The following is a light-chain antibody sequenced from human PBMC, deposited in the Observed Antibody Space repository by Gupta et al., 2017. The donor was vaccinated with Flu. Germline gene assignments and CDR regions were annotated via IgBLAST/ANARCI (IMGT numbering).Light chain of an antibody. V-gene: IGKV1-17*01. J-gene: IGKJ1*01. CDR1: QGIRNH. CDR3: LQHNTFPPT. Sequence: DIQMTKSPSSLSASVGDRVTITCRASQGIRNHLGWYQQKPGKAPQRLIYEASKLQIEVPSRFSGGGSETEFTLTIISLQPEDSATYYCLQHNTFPPTFGQGTKVEIK. CDR2: EAS.